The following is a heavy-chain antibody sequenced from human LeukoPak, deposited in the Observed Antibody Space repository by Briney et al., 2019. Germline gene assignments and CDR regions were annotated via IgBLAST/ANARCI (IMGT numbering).Heavy chain of an antibody. J-gene: IGHJ4*02. CDR1: GGTFSSYA. V-gene: IGHV1-8*02. CDR2: MNPNSGNT. CDR3: ARDGSGSTIDY. Sequence: ASVKVSCKASGGTFSSYAINWVRQATGQGLEWMGWMNPNSGNTGYAQKFQGRVTMTRNTSISTAYMELSSLRSEDTAVYYCARDGSGSTIDYWGQGTLVTVSS. D-gene: IGHD3-10*01.